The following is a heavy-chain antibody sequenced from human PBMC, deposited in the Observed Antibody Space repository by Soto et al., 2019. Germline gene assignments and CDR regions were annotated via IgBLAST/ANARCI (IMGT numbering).Heavy chain of an antibody. Sequence: PVGSLRLSCAASGFSFSTYCMHWVRQVPGKGLEWMAVIWYEGSNKYYADSVKGRFTISRDNSKNTLYLQMNSLRAEDTAVYYCSRDGYCSGGSCYSVPVFDYWGQGTLVTVSS. CDR1: GFSFSTYC. V-gene: IGHV3-33*01. D-gene: IGHD2-15*01. J-gene: IGHJ4*02. CDR3: SRDGYCSGGSCYSVPVFDY. CDR2: IWYEGSNK.